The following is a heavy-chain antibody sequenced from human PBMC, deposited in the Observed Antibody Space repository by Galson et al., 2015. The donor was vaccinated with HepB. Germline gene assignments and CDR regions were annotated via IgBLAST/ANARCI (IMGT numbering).Heavy chain of an antibody. CDR2: ISPYNGKT. J-gene: IGHJ4*02. Sequence: SVKVSCKTSGYSFSNYGISWVRQAPGQGLEWMGRISPYNGKTDCAQNFQGRVTMTTDTSTTTAYMELRSLRSGDTAVYYCARFIQQLCDYWGQGTLVTVSS. CDR1: GYSFSNYG. CDR3: ARFIQQLCDY. D-gene: IGHD6-13*01. V-gene: IGHV1-18*01.